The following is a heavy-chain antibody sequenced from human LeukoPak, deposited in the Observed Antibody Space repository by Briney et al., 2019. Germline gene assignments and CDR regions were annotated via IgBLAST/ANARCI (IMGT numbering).Heavy chain of an antibody. CDR3: ARDLQGYSSGWYRGDY. J-gene: IGHJ4*02. CDR2: IKQDGSEK. CDR1: GFTFRTYW. D-gene: IGHD6-19*01. Sequence: GGSLRLSCAASGFTFRTYWMSWVRQAPGKGLEWVAIIKQDGSEKYYVDSVKGRFTISRDNAKNSLCLQMNSLRAEDTAVYYCARDLQGYSSGWYRGDYWGQGTLVTVSS. V-gene: IGHV3-7*01.